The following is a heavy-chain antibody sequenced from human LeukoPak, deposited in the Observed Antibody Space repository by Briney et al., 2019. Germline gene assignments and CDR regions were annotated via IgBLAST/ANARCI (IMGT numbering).Heavy chain of an antibody. Sequence: PSETLSLTCAVYGGSFSGYYWSWIRQPPGKGLEWIGEINHSGSTNYNPSLKSRVTISVDTSKNQFSLKLSSVTAADTAVYYCARRSRDTIFWQRKKEWYFDLWGRGTLVTVSS. CDR1: GGSFSGYY. J-gene: IGHJ2*01. D-gene: IGHD3-9*01. CDR3: ARRSRDTIFWQRKKEWYFDL. V-gene: IGHV4-34*01. CDR2: INHSGST.